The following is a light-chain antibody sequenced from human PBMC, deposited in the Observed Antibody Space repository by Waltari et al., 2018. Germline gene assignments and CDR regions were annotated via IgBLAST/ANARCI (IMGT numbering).Light chain of an antibody. Sequence: QTVLTQEPSLSVSPGGTVTLTCALSYGSVSSTSYAIWYQQTPGPAPRTLVYKGNGRSSGVPDRFSGSILGNKAALTITGAQADDESDYYCSMYMGSGIWVFGGGTKLTVL. CDR3: SMYMGSGIWV. V-gene: IGLV8-61*01. CDR2: KGN. J-gene: IGLJ3*02. CDR1: YGSVSSTSY.